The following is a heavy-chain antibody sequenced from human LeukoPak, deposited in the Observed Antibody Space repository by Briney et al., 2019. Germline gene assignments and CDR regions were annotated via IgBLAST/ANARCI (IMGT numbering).Heavy chain of an antibody. CDR3: AGDLAGRNY. CDR2: ISSSSSHI. J-gene: IGHJ4*02. CDR1: GFTFSSFG. D-gene: IGHD3-10*01. Sequence: GSLRLSCAVSGFTFSSFGMSWVRQAPGKGLEWVSSISSSSSHIYYADAVKGRFTISRDNAKNSLYLQMNSLRAEDTAVYYCAGDLAGRNYWGQGTLVTVSS. V-gene: IGHV3-21*06.